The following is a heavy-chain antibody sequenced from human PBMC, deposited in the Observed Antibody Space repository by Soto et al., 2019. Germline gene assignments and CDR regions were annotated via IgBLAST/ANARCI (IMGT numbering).Heavy chain of an antibody. CDR3: ARFCISTSCYASFDY. CDR1: GFTFSSYA. D-gene: IGHD2-2*01. Sequence: QVQLVESGGGVVQPGRSLRLSCAASGFTFSSYAMHWVRQAPGKRLEWVAVISYDGSNKYYADSVKGRFTISRDNSKNTLYLQMNSLRAEDTAVYYCARFCISTSCYASFDYWGQGTLVTVSS. J-gene: IGHJ4*02. V-gene: IGHV3-30-3*01. CDR2: ISYDGSNK.